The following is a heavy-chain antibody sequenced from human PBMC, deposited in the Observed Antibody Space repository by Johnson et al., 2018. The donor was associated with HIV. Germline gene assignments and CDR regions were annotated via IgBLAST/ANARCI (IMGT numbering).Heavy chain of an antibody. Sequence: EVQLVESGGGLVKPGGSLRLSCAASGFTVSGNYMSWVRQAPGKGLEWVSVIYSGGSTQYADFVKGRFSISRDTSKNTVYLQMNSLRVEDTALYYCASVRRGALDIWGQGTMVTVSS. V-gene: IGHV3-66*01. D-gene: IGHD3-10*02. CDR1: GFTVSGNY. CDR2: IYSGGST. J-gene: IGHJ3*02. CDR3: ASVRRGALDI.